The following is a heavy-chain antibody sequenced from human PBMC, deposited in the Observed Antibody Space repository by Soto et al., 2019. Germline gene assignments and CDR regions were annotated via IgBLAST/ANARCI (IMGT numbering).Heavy chain of an antibody. D-gene: IGHD3-10*01. V-gene: IGHV4-31*03. CDR3: ARGITMVRGVGLFYFDY. CDR2: IYYSGST. CDR1: VGSISGGGYY. Sequence: QVQLRESGPGLVKPSQTLSLTGTFSVGSISGGGYYWTWIRQHPGKGLEWIGYIYYSGSTYYNPSLKSRITISVDTSKNQFSLKLNSVTAADTAVYYCARGITMVRGVGLFYFDYWGQGTLVTVSS. J-gene: IGHJ4*02.